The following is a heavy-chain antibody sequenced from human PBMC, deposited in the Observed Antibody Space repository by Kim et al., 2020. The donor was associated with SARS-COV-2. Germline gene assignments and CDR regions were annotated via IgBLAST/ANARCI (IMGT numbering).Heavy chain of an antibody. CDR1: GGSFSGYY. D-gene: IGHD6-6*01. V-gene: IGHV4-34*01. CDR3: ARTGRIAARHRDFQH. CDR2: INHSGST. J-gene: IGHJ1*01. Sequence: SETLSLTCAVYGGSFSGYYWSWIRQPPGKGLEWIGEINHSGSTNYNLSLKSRVTISVDTSKNQFSLKLSSVTAADTAVYYCARTGRIAARHRDFQHWGQGTLVTVSS.